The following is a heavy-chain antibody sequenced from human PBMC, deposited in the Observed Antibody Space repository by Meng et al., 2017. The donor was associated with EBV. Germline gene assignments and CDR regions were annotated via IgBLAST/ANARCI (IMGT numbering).Heavy chain of an antibody. D-gene: IGHD2-15*01. V-gene: IGHV1-3*01. J-gene: IGHJ5*02. CDR3: ARRGGVADWFDP. CDR2: INAGNGNT. Sequence: QVQFVQSGAEVNKPGASVKVSCKASGYPFTSYAMHWVRQAPGQRLEWMGWINAGNGNTKYSQKFQGRVTITRDTSASTAYMELSSLRSEDTAVYYCARRGGVADWFDPWGQGTLVTVSS. CDR1: GYPFTSYA.